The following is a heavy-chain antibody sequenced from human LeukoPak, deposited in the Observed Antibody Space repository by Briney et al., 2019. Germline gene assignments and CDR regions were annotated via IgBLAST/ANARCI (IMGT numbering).Heavy chain of an antibody. Sequence: SETLSLTCAVYGGSFSGYYWSWIRQPPGKGLEWIGEINQSGSTNYNPSLKSRVTISVDTSKNQFSLKLSSVTAADTAVYYCARGKGYDYVWGSYRTRPFDYWGQGTLVTVSS. D-gene: IGHD3-16*02. J-gene: IGHJ4*02. CDR2: INQSGST. V-gene: IGHV4-34*01. CDR1: GGSFSGYY. CDR3: ARGKGYDYVWGSYRTRPFDY.